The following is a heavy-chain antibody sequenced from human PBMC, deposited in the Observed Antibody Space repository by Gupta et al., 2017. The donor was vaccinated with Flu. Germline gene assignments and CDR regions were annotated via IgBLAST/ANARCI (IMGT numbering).Heavy chain of an antibody. CDR1: FSSYS. CDR2: ISGSGGST. Sequence: FSSYSMGWVRQGRGKGLEWVSAISGSGGSTYYADSVKGRFTISRDNSKNTLYLQMNSLRAEDTAVYYCAKGRLGYTYYFDYWGQGTLVTVSS. D-gene: IGHD3-16*02. CDR3: AKGRLGYTYYFDY. V-gene: IGHV3-23*01. J-gene: IGHJ4*02.